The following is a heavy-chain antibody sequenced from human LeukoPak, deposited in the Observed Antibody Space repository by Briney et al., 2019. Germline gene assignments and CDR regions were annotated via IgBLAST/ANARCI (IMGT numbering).Heavy chain of an antibody. D-gene: IGHD2-2*01. CDR1: GYTFTNYY. CDR3: ARDVEYCSSTTCYGGGPSHFDY. CDR2: INPSTSST. Sequence: ASVKVSCKASGYTFTNYYIHWVRQAPGQGLEWMGLINPSTSSTTYAQKFQGRVTITRDTSTNTVYMELSSLRSEDTAVYYCARDVEYCSSTTCYGGGPSHFDYWGQGTLVTVSS. J-gene: IGHJ4*02. V-gene: IGHV1-46*01.